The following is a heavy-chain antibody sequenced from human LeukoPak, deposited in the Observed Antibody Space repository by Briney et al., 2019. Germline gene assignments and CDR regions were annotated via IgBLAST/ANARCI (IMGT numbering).Heavy chain of an antibody. CDR3: ARMRELRVGGLGVYFFYGMDV. CDR2: IGGGTI. V-gene: IGHV3-48*03. CDR1: GFTLSNYE. D-gene: IGHD1-26*01. J-gene: IGHJ6*02. Sequence: PGGSLRLSCAASGFTLSNYEMNWVRQAPGKGLECVSYIGGGTIYYADSVKGRLTISRDNAKNSLYLQMNSLRVEDTAIYYCARMRELRVGGLGVYFFYGMDVWGQGTTVTVSS.